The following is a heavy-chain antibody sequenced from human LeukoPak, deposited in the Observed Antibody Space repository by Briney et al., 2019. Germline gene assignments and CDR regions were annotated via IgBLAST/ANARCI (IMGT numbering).Heavy chain of an antibody. J-gene: IGHJ4*02. D-gene: IGHD5-18*01. CDR1: GGSISTYY. CDR3: ARVWGDTAMAPFDY. Sequence: TPSETLSLSCSVSGGSISTYYWSWIRQPAGKGLEWIGYIYYSGSTNYNPSLKSRVTISVDTSKNQFSLKLSSVTAADTAVYYCARVWGDTAMAPFDYWGQGTLVTVSS. CDR2: IYYSGST. V-gene: IGHV4-59*01.